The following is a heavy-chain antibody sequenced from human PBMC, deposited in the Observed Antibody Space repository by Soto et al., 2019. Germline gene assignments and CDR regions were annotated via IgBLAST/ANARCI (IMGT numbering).Heavy chain of an antibody. V-gene: IGHV1-69*13. CDR2: IIPIFGTA. D-gene: IGHD3-22*01. J-gene: IGHJ6*02. CDR1: GGTFSSYA. Sequence: SVKVSCKASGGTFSSYAISWVRQAPGQGLEWMGGIIPIFGTANYAQKFRGRVTITADESTSTAYMELSSLRSEDTAVYYCARESLSGNTYYYDSSGPGPYYYYGMDVWGQGTTVTVSS. CDR3: ARESLSGNTYYYDSSGPGPYYYYGMDV.